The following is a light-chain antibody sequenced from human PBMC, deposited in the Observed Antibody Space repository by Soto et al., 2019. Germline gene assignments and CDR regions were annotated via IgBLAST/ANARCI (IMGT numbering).Light chain of an antibody. Sequence: DTVMTQSPATLSVSPGERATLSCRASQSIRNNLAWYQQKLGQAPRLLIYSASIRATGIPARFSGSGSGTEFTLTISSLQSEDFAVYYCQQYKNWPPITFGGGTKVEIK. CDR2: SAS. CDR1: QSIRNN. V-gene: IGKV3-15*01. J-gene: IGKJ4*01. CDR3: QQYKNWPPIT.